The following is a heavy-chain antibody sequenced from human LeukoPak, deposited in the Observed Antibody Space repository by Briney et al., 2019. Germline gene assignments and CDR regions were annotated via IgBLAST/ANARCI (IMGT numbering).Heavy chain of an antibody. J-gene: IGHJ4*02. CDR2: IKQDGSEK. CDR1: GFTFSNYW. Sequence: PGGSLRLSCAASGFTFSNYWMSWVRQAPGKGLEWVANIKQDGSEKYYVDSVKGRFTISRDNAKNSLYLQMNSLRAEDTAVYYCARVSGWHEAFDYWGQGTLVTVSS. D-gene: IGHD6-19*01. V-gene: IGHV3-7*01. CDR3: ARVSGWHEAFDY.